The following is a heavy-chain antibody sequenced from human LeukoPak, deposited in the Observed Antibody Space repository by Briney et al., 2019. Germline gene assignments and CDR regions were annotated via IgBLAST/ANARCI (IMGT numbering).Heavy chain of an antibody. CDR3: ARETEVPGGRSWDF. V-gene: IGHV4-4*07. J-gene: IGHJ4*02. CDR1: GGSISSYY. D-gene: IGHD6-19*01. Sequence: SETLALTCTVSGGSISSYYGTWIRQPAGKGLEWIGRTHPSGTTNHNPSLKSRVTMSVDTSNNHFSLKLSSVTAADTAVYYCARETEVPGGRSWDFWGQGTLVTVSS. CDR2: THPSGTT.